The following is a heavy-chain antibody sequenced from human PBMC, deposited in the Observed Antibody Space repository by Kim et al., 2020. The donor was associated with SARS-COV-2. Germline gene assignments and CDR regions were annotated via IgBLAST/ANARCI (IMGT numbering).Heavy chain of an antibody. Sequence: SETLSLTCTVSGGSVSSGSYYWSWIRQPPGKGLEWIGYIYYSGSTNYNPSLKSRVTISVDTSKNQFSLKLSSVTAADTAVYYCARDPIDPRMVRGHYYGMDVWGQGTTVTVSS. J-gene: IGHJ6*02. CDR2: IYYSGST. CDR1: GGSVSSGSYY. D-gene: IGHD3-10*01. V-gene: IGHV4-61*01. CDR3: ARDPIDPRMVRGHYYGMDV.